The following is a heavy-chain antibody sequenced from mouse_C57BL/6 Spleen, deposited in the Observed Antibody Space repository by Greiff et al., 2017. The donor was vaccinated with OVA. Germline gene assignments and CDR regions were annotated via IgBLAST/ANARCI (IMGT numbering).Heavy chain of an antibody. D-gene: IGHD3-2*02. V-gene: IGHV2-2*01. CDR2: IWSGGST. CDR3: ARGRDSSGTGAMDY. J-gene: IGHJ4*01. Sequence: VQLQQSGPGLVQPSQSLSITCTVSGFSLTSYGVHWVRQSPGKGLEWLGVIWSGGSTDYNAAFISRLSISKDNSKSQVFFKMNSLQADDTAIYYCARGRDSSGTGAMDYWGQGTSVTVSS. CDR1: GFSLTSYG.